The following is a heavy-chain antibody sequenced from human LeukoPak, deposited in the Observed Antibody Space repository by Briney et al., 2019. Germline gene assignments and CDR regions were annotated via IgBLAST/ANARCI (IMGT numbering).Heavy chain of an antibody. Sequence: SMKVSCKASGATFNDYALNWVRQAPGQGLEWMGVFIPILDTANSTQKFQDRVTITADISTNTAYMELSSLRSEDTAVYFCAGIPVFGVVLHQEPVWGKGTTVTVSS. J-gene: IGHJ6*04. CDR3: AGIPVFGVVLHQEPV. CDR1: GATFNDYA. V-gene: IGHV1-69*10. D-gene: IGHD3-3*01. CDR2: FIPILDTA.